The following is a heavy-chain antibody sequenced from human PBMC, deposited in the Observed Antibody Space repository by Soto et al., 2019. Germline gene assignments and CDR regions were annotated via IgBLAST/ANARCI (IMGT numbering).Heavy chain of an antibody. Sequence: ASLKLSSHASGYNMSSYAIHSLRQASGQRLEWMGWINTANGDTTYSQRFQDRVTITRDTSAKTAYMELTSLRSEDTAVYSCARDLPGTGYYTSWGQGTLVTVSS. CDR3: ARDLPGTGYYTS. CDR2: INTANGDT. CDR1: GYNMSSYA. V-gene: IGHV1-3*04. J-gene: IGHJ4*02. D-gene: IGHD3-3*01.